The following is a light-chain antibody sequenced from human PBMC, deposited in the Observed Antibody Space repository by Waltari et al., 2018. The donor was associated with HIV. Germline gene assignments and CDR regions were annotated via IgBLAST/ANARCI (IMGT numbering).Light chain of an antibody. CDR1: QNLFDLSTNKNY. CDR2: WAS. V-gene: IGKV4-1*01. CDR3: HPYSTTAWT. Sequence: VMTPSPESLAVSLGGRATVKCKSSQNLFDLSTNKNYLAWYQPRPGQPPKLLIYWASTRESRVPDRFSGSGSDTDFTLTINNLQDADVAVYFCHPYSTTAWTFGQGTRVEVK. J-gene: IGKJ1*01.